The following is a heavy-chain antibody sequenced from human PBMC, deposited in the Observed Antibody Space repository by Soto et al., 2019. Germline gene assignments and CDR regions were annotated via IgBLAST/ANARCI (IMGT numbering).Heavy chain of an antibody. D-gene: IGHD1-26*01. J-gene: IGHJ4*02. CDR3: ARYTGSNSLFVS. CDR2: INPKSGYT. Sequence: QVQLVQSGAEVKKPGASVSVSCKASGYTFTGDYLHWVRQAPGQGLEWMAWINPKSGYTKSAQKFQARVTLTRDTSISTAYMELRSLRSEDTAVYFCARYTGSNSLFVSWGQGTLVTVSS. V-gene: IGHV1-2*02. CDR1: GYTFTGDY.